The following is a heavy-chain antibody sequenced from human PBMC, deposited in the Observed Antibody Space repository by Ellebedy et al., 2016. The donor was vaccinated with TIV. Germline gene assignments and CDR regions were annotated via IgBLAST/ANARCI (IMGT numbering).Heavy chain of an antibody. CDR1: GFSISSIYY. V-gene: IGHV4-38-2*02. Sequence: GSLRLSXTVSGFSISSIYYTGWIRQSPDKGLEWIGSMYHSGSANYNPSLKSRVTISLDTYNNQFSLKLSSVTAADTAVYYCARTSRGFEDFEYWGPGTLVTVSS. CDR3: ARTSRGFEDFEY. D-gene: IGHD6-13*01. CDR2: MYHSGSA. J-gene: IGHJ4*02.